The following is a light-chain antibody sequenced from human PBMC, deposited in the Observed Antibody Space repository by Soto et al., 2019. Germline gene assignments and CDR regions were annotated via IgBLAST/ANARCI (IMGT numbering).Light chain of an antibody. CDR1: QSLLHNNGYNY. J-gene: IGKJ1*01. CDR3: MQALQTRT. V-gene: IGKV2-28*01. Sequence: EIVMTQSQLSLPVTPGEPASISCRSSQSLLHNNGYNYLDWYLQKPGQSPQLLIYLGSNRASGVPDRFSGSGSGTDFTLKISRVEAEDVGVYYCMQALQTRTFGQGTKVDIK. CDR2: LGS.